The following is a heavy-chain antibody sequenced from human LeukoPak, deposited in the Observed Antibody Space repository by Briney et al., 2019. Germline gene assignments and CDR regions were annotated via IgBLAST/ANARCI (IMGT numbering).Heavy chain of an antibody. D-gene: IGHD3-22*01. CDR2: IIPIFGTA. J-gene: IGHJ5*02. Sequence: SVKVSCKASGGTFSSYTISWVRQAPGQGLEWMGGIIPIFGTANYAQKFQGRVTITADESTSTAYMELSSLRSEDTAVYYCARDLGDSSGYYHWFDPWGQGTLVTVSS. CDR1: GGTFSSYT. V-gene: IGHV1-69*13. CDR3: ARDLGDSSGYYHWFDP.